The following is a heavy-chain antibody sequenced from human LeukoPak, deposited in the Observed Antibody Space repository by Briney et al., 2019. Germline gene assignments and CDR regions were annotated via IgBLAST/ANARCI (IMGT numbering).Heavy chain of an antibody. V-gene: IGHV3-64D*06. CDR3: VKLKLPVRNEKGVFYS. CDR2: VTSNGGMI. CDR1: GFIFSSSA. J-gene: IGHJ3*02. D-gene: IGHD3-10*01. Sequence: GGPLRLSWSASGFIFSSSAMHWVRQAPGKGLEYVSAVTSNGGMIYYADSVKGRFTISRDKSKNTLYLQMSRLRVEDTAVYYCVKLKLPVRNEKGVFYSWGQGTMVTVSS.